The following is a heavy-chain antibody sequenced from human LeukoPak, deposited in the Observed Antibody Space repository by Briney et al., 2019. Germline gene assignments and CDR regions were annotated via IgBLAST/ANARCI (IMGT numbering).Heavy chain of an antibody. CDR1: GFTFSSYS. Sequence: GGSLRLSCAASGFTFSSYSMNWVRQAPGKGLEWVSSISGDSNYIYYADSVRGRFTISRDNAKNSLYLQMNSLRVEDTAVYYCAREPFWSGYFANLHFDYWGQGTLVTVSS. CDR2: ISGDSNYI. J-gene: IGHJ4*02. CDR3: AREPFWSGYFANLHFDY. V-gene: IGHV3-21*01. D-gene: IGHD3-3*01.